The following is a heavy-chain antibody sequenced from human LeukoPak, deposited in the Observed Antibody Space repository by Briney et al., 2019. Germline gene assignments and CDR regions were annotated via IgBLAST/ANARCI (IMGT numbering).Heavy chain of an antibody. Sequence: SETLSLTCTVSGGSISSGSYYWSWIRQPAGKGLEWIGRIYTSGSTNYNPSLKSRVTISVDTSKNQFSLKLSSVTAADTAVYYCARAGDPRHWFNPWGQGTLVTVSS. CDR1: GGSISSGSYY. V-gene: IGHV4-61*02. D-gene: IGHD3-16*01. CDR2: IYTSGST. J-gene: IGHJ5*02. CDR3: ARAGDPRHWFNP.